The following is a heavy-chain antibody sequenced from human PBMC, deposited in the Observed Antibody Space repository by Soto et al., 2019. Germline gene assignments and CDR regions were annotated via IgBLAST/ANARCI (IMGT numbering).Heavy chain of an antibody. J-gene: IGHJ6*02. D-gene: IGHD6-13*01. CDR2: ISSSSSYI. Sequence: EVQLVESGGGLVKPGGSLRLSCAASGFTFSSYSMTWVRQAPGKGLEWVSSISSSSSYIYYADSVKGRFTISRDNAKNSLYLQMNSLRAEDTAVYYCARDPRSAAGSYYYYGMDVWGQGTTVTVSS. V-gene: IGHV3-21*01. CDR3: ARDPRSAAGSYYYYGMDV. CDR1: GFTFSSYS.